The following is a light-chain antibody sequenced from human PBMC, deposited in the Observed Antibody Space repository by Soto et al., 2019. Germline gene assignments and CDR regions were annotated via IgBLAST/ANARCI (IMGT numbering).Light chain of an antibody. V-gene: IGKV1-5*01. Sequence: DIQMTQSPSTLSGSVGDRVTITCRASQSISSWVAWYQQKPGKAPKLLIYDASSLEFGVPSRFSGSGSGTEFSLTISSLQPDDFATYYCQQYNSYSWMFGQGTLVEIK. CDR2: DAS. CDR3: QQYNSYSWM. CDR1: QSISSW. J-gene: IGKJ1*01.